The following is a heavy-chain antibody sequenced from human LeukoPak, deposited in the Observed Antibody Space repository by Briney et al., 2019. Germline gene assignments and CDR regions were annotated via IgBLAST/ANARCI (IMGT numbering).Heavy chain of an antibody. CDR3: SRGYSSSFFYF. CDR2: INPNSGGT. Sequence: ASVTVSCKASGYTFTGYYMHWVRQAPGQGLEWMGWINPNSGGTNYAQKFQGRVTITRDTSISTAYMELSRLRSDDTAVYYCSRGYSSSFFYFWGQGTLVTVSS. J-gene: IGHJ4*02. D-gene: IGHD6-13*01. CDR1: GYTFTGYY. V-gene: IGHV1-2*02.